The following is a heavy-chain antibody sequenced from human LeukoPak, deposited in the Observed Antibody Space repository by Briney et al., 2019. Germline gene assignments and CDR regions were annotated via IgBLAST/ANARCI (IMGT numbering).Heavy chain of an antibody. Sequence: GGSLRLSCAASGFTFSSYDMHWVRQATGKGLEWVSAIGTAGDTYYPGSVKGRFTISRENAKNSLYLQMNSLRAGDTAVYYCARVSIAVADLDAFDIWGQGTMVTVSS. J-gene: IGHJ3*02. D-gene: IGHD6-19*01. CDR2: IGTAGDT. CDR3: ARVSIAVADLDAFDI. CDR1: GFTFSSYD. V-gene: IGHV3-13*01.